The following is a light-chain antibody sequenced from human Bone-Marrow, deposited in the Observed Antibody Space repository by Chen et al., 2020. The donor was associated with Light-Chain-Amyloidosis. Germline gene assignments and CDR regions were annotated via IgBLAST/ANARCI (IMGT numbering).Light chain of an antibody. CDR1: NIGSTS. V-gene: IGLV3-21*02. CDR3: QVWDRSGDRPV. J-gene: IGLJ3*02. CDR2: DDS. Sequence: SYVLTQPSSVSVAPGQTATIACGGNNIGSTSVHWYQQTPGQAPLLVVYDDSDRPSGIPGRLSGSNSGNTATLTISRVEAGDEADYNCQVWDRSGDRPVFGGGTKLTVL.